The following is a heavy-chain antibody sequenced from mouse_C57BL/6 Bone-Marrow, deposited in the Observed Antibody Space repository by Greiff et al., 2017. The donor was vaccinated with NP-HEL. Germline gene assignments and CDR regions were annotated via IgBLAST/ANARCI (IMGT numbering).Heavy chain of an antibody. CDR2: IDPANGNT. J-gene: IGHJ4*01. V-gene: IGHV14-3*01. CDR1: GFNIKNTY. CDR3: ALIYYYGFYAMDY. D-gene: IGHD1-1*01. Sequence: VQLKESVAELVRPGASVKLSCTASGFNIKNTYMHWVKQRPEQGLEWIGRIDPANGNTKYAPKFQGKATITADPSSNTAYLQLSSLTSEDTAIYYCALIYYYGFYAMDYWGQGTSVTVSS.